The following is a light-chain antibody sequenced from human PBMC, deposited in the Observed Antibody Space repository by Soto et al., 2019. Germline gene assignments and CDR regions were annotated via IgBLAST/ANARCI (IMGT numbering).Light chain of an antibody. V-gene: IGKV1-9*01. Sequence: IQLTQSPASLSASLGDRVTVTCGAGQGIGTYLVWYQQKRGKAPTVLIYASSTLQTGVPSRFSGSGSGTDFSLTISSLHTEDVETYYCQQVDSYPRTFGQGTKV. CDR1: QGIGTY. CDR2: ASS. CDR3: QQVDSYPRT. J-gene: IGKJ1*01.